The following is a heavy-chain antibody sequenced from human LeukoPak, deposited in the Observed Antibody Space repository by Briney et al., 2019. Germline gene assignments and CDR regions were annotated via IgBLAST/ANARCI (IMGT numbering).Heavy chain of an antibody. Sequence: GGSLRLSCAASGFTFNYAWMSWVRQVPGKGLEWVGQIVSQIDGGTTDYAAPVKGRFTISRDDSESMLYLQMNSPKIGDTAVYYCTTDEDRNYARKDVWGQGATVIVSS. CDR1: GFTFNYAW. D-gene: IGHD1-14*01. CDR3: TTDEDRNYARKDV. J-gene: IGHJ6*02. V-gene: IGHV3-15*04. CDR2: IVSQIDGGTT.